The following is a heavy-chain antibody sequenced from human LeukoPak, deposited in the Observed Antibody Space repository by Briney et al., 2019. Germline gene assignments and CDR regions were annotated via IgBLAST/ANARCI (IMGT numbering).Heavy chain of an antibody. CDR2: ISSSSSTI. J-gene: IGHJ4*02. CDR3: ARANTLVVPYFDY. D-gene: IGHD2-21*01. CDR1: GFTFSSYN. Sequence: GGSLRLSCAASGFTFSSYNMNWVRQAPGKGLEWVSYISSSSSTIYYADSVKGRFTISRDNAKNSLYLQMNSLRAEDTAVYYCARANTLVVPYFDYWGQGTLVTVSS. V-gene: IGHV3-48*01.